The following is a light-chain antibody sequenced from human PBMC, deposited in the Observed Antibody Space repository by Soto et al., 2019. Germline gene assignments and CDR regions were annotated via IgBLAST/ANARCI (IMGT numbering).Light chain of an antibody. Sequence: DIHMTQSPSTLSASVGDRVTITCRASQSISVWLAWYQQKPGKAPNLLIYKTSSLETGVPSRFSVSGSGTQFTLTISSHQSDDHLTYYCQHHNDYSWTFGQGTKVEIQ. CDR3: QHHNDYSWT. J-gene: IGKJ1*01. V-gene: IGKV1-5*03. CDR1: QSISVW. CDR2: KTS.